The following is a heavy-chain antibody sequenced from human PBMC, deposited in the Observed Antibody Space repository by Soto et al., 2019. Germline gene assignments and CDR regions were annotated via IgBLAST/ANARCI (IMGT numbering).Heavy chain of an antibody. D-gene: IGHD3-22*01. CDR2: IIPIFGTP. J-gene: IGHJ5*02. Sequence: SVKVSCKASGGTFTDLGLHWVRQAPGQGLEWMGGIIPIFGTPNYAQKFQGRVIITADEFTSTAHMELSSLRSDDTAVYYCARGWDHYDSSGLLTWFDPWGQGTLVTVSS. CDR1: GGTFTDLG. CDR3: ARGWDHYDSSGLLTWFDP. V-gene: IGHV1-69*13.